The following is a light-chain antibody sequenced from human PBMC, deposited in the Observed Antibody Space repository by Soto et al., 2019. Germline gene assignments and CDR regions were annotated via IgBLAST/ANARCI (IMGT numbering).Light chain of an antibody. CDR2: WAS. V-gene: IGKV4-1*01. Sequence: DIVMTQSPASLAVSLGERATINCKSSKSVFFTPNNRNYLVWYQRKPGQPPKVLISWASTRESGVPDRFSGSGSGTNFTLTISSLQAEDVALYYCQQFYTTPVTFGGGTKVDIK. CDR3: QQFYTTPVT. J-gene: IGKJ4*01. CDR1: KSVFFTPNNRNY.